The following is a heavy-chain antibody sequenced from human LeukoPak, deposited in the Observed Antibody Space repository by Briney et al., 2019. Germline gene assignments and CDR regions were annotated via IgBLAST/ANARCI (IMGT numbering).Heavy chain of an antibody. V-gene: IGHV4-4*07. CDR3: AREIAGRGYYYYMDV. J-gene: IGHJ6*03. CDR1: GGSISSYY. CDR2: IYTSGST. Sequence: SETLSLTCTVPGGSISSYYWSWIRQPAGKGLEWIGRIYTSGSTNYNPSLKSRVTISVDTSKNQFSLKLSSVTAADTAVYYCAREIAGRGYYYYMDVWGKGTTVTISS. D-gene: IGHD3-10*01.